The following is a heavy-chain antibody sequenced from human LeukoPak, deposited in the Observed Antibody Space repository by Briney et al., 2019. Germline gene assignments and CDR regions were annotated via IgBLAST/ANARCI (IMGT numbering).Heavy chain of an antibody. Sequence: VGSVKVSCKASGYSFTNYYLHWVRQAPGQGFEWMGIINYGGGCATNAQKFQGRVTMTRDTSTSTVYMELSSLRSEDTAVYYCARGGFTTMVRGVIITLDAFDIWGQGTMVTVSS. V-gene: IGHV1-46*01. CDR1: GYSFTNYY. D-gene: IGHD3-10*01. CDR2: INYGGGCA. CDR3: ARGGFTTMVRGVIITLDAFDI. J-gene: IGHJ3*02.